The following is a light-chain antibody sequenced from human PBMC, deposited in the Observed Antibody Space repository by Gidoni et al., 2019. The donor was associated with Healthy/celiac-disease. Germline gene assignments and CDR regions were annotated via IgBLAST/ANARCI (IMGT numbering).Light chain of an antibody. V-gene: IGKV1D-12*01. Sequence: IQMTQSPSSVSASGGDRVTITCRASQGISSWLAWYQQKPGKDPKLLIFAAASLQSGVPSRFSGSGSGTDFTLKNSSLQTEDFATYYCQQANSFPPLFGPXTKVDIK. CDR1: QGISSW. CDR3: QQANSFPPL. CDR2: AAA. J-gene: IGKJ3*01.